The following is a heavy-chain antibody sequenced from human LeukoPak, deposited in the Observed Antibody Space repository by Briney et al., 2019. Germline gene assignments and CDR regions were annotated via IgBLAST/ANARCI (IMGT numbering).Heavy chain of an antibody. CDR2: IYYSGTT. D-gene: IGHD1-1*01. Sequence: SETLSLTRTVSGGSISSSSYYWGWIRQPPGKGLGWIGTIYYSGTTYYNPSLKSRVTISADTSKNHFSLKLSSVTAADTAVYYCARPGHSYYYMDVWGKGTTVTVSS. CDR1: GGSISSSSYY. CDR3: ARPGHSYYYMDV. J-gene: IGHJ6*03. V-gene: IGHV4-39*02.